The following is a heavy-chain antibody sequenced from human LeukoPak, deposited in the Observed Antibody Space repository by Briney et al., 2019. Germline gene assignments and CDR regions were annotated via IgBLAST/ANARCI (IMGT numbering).Heavy chain of an antibody. D-gene: IGHD6-13*01. CDR3: ASSGIAETNLKY. J-gene: IGHJ4*02. CDR1: GGTLSNHA. V-gene: IGHV1-69*05. CDR2: IIPVSGTT. Sequence: SVKVSCKASGGTLSNHAVSWVRQAPGQGLEWMGRIIPVSGTTNYAQKFQGRVTITTDESTSTVYMDLSSLRSEDTAVYYCASSGIAETNLKYWGQGTLVTVSS.